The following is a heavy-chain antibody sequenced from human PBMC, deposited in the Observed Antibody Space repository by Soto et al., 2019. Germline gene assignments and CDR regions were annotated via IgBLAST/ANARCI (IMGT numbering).Heavy chain of an antibody. CDR1: GFSLTTSGVG. CDR2: IFWDDDK. D-gene: IGHD5-12*01. V-gene: IGHV2-5*02. J-gene: IGHJ4*02. Sequence: QITLKESGPTLVKPTQTLTLTCTFSGFSLTTSGVGVGWIRQPPGKALEWLALIFWDDDKRYSPSLKSRLTIPKDTPKNQVVLTMTNMDPVDTTTYYCAHRPRKEIVATIFVDYWGQGTLVTVSS. CDR3: AHRPRKEIVATIFVDY.